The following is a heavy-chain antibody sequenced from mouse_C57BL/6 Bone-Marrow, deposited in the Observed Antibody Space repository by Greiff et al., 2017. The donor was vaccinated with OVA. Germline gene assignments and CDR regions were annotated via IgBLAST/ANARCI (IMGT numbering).Heavy chain of an antibody. J-gene: IGHJ3*01. V-gene: IGHV1-64*01. CDR2: IHPNSGST. Sequence: VQLQQPGAELVKPGASVKLSCKASGYTFTSYWMHWVKQRPGQGLEWIGMIHPNSGSTNYNEKFKSKATLTVDKSSSTAYMQLSSLTSEDSAVYYCATYGNYGGAWFAYWGQGTLVTVSA. D-gene: IGHD2-1*01. CDR3: ATYGNYGGAWFAY. CDR1: GYTFTSYW.